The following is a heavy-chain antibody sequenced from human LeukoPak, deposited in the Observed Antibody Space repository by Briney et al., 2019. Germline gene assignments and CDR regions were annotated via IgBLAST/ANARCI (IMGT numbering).Heavy chain of an antibody. CDR1: GFILSSYW. CDR3: ARGSYYDMDV. J-gene: IGHJ6*02. CDR2: FHRSGSTT. Sequence: GGSLRLSCAASGFILSSYWLHWVRQAPGKGLVWVSCFHRSGSTTTYADSVKGRFIISRDNAANTLYLIMNSLRAEDTAVYYCARGSYYDMDVWGQGTTVTVSS. V-gene: IGHV3-74*01.